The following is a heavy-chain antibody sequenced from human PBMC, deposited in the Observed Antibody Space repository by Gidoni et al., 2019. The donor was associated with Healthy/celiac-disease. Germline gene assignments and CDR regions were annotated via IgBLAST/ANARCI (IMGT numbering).Heavy chain of an antibody. D-gene: IGHD2-15*01. J-gene: IGHJ4*02. CDR2: IGSKAYGGTT. CDR3: TRDCSGGSCYAGGGFDY. CDR1: GFPFGDYA. Sequence: EVQLVESGGGLVQPGRSLRLSCTASGFPFGDYAMSWVRQAPGKGLEWVGFIGSKAYGGTTEYAASVKGRFTSSRDDSKSIAYLQMNSLKTEDTAVYYCTRDCSGGSCYAGGGFDYWGQGTLVTVSS. V-gene: IGHV3-49*04.